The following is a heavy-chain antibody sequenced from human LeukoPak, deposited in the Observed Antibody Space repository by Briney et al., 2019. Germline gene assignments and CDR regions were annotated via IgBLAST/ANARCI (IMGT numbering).Heavy chain of an antibody. V-gene: IGHV1-69*06. D-gene: IGHD3-10*01. CDR2: IIPIFGTA. CDR1: GGTFNSYA. CDR3: AREMHTTMVRGVIRYYGMDV. J-gene: IGHJ6*04. Sequence: GSSVKVSCKASGGTFNSYAISWVRQAPGQGLEWMGGIIPIFGTANYAQKFQGRVTITADKSTSIAYMELSSLRSEDTAVYYCAREMHTTMVRGVIRYYGMDVWGKGTTVTVSS.